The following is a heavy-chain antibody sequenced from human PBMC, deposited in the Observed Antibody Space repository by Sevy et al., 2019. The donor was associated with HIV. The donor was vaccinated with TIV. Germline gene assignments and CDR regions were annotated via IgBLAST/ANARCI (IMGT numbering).Heavy chain of an antibody. CDR1: GFTFSDYY. D-gene: IGHD3-22*01. CDR3: ARDLGYYDSENGMDV. Sequence: GGSLRLSCAASGFTFSDYYMSWIRQAPGKGLEWVSYISSSSSYTNYADSVKGRFTISRDNAKNSLYLQMNSLRAEDTAVYYCARDLGYYDSENGMDVWGQGTTVTVSS. V-gene: IGHV3-11*06. CDR2: ISSSSSYT. J-gene: IGHJ6*02.